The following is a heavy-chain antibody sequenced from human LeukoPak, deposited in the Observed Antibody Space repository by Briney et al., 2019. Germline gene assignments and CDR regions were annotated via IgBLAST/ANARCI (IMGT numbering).Heavy chain of an antibody. V-gene: IGHV4-4*02. D-gene: IGHD1-26*01. CDR1: GGSISSPNW. Sequence: PSGTLSLTCAVSGGSISSPNWWSWVRQPPGKGLEWIGEIYRSGSTNYNPSLKSRLTISVDKSKNQFSLKLTSMTAADTAVYYCARVRYSGACYGHDAFDIWGQGTMVTVSS. J-gene: IGHJ3*02. CDR3: ARVRYSGACYGHDAFDI. CDR2: IYRSGST.